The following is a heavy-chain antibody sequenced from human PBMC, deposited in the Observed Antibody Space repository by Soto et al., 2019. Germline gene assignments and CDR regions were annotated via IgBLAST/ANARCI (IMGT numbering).Heavy chain of an antibody. Sequence: PSETLSLTCNVSGVSISGYYWSWIRQPPGKGLEWIGYIHSSGSTNYNPSLKSRVTISVDTSKNQFSLQLSSVIAADTAVYYCAGNYGYNRAWFPFDYWGQGTLVTVSS. CDR3: AGNYGYNRAWFPFDY. J-gene: IGHJ4*02. V-gene: IGHV4-59*01. D-gene: IGHD6-19*01. CDR1: GVSISGYY. CDR2: IHSSGST.